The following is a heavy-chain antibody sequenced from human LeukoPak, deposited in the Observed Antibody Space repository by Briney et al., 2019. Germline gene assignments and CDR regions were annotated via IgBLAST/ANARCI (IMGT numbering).Heavy chain of an antibody. CDR3: AKDLSGGYCSSTSCDIYYYYYGMDV. Sequence: PGGSLRLSCAASGFTFDDYAMHWVRQAPGKGLEWASGISWNSGSIGYADSVKGRFTISRDNAKSSLYLQMNSLRAEDTALYYCAKDLSGGYCSSTSCDIYYYYYGMDVWGQGTTVTVSS. CDR1: GFTFDDYA. CDR2: ISWNSGSI. V-gene: IGHV3-9*01. D-gene: IGHD2-2*02. J-gene: IGHJ6*02.